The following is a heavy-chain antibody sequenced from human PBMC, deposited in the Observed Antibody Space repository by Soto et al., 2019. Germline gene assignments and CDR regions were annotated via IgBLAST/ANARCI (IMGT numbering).Heavy chain of an antibody. CDR2: IGWDSGRK. V-gene: IGHV3-9*01. Sequence: EVQLVESGGGLVQPGGSLRLSCAASGFTLNDYAMHWVRQVPGKGLEWVSGIGWDSGRKGYPDSVKGRFTVSRDNARNSLYLQMDSLTTEDTAVYYCGKDISPGGMDVWGQGTTVTVSS. CDR1: GFTLNDYA. CDR3: GKDISPGGMDV. J-gene: IGHJ6*02.